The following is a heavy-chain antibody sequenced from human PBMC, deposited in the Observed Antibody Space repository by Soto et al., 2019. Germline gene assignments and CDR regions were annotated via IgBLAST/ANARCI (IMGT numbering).Heavy chain of an antibody. V-gene: IGHV3-7*01. CDR2: IKQDGREK. Sequence: EVQLVESGRGLVQPGGSLRLSCAAAGFTFSSSWMSWVRQAPGKGLEWVASIKQDGREKYYVDSVKGRFTISRDNATNSLYLQMNSLRAEDTAAYYCVLDPGARPPGVDYWGQGTLVTVSS. D-gene: IGHD1-26*01. CDR3: VLDPGARPPGVDY. J-gene: IGHJ4*02. CDR1: GFTFSSSW.